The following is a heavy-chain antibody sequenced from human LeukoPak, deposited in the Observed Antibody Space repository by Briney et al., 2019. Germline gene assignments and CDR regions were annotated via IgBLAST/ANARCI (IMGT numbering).Heavy chain of an antibody. Sequence: PGGSLSLSLAASGFTHSRYSMDWVRQAPGKGLEWVSSISSSSSYIYYADSVKGRFTISRDNAENPLYLQMNILRAEDTAVDYCSRDARGLILFDYWGQGTLVTVSS. CDR1: GFTHSRYS. CDR2: ISSSSSYI. J-gene: IGHJ4*02. CDR3: SRDARGLILFDY. V-gene: IGHV3-21*01. D-gene: IGHD6-19*01.